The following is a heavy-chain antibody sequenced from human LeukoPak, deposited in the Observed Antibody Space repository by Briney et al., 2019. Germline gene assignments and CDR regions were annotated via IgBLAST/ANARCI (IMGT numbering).Heavy chain of an antibody. D-gene: IGHD2-2*01. CDR2: INPNSGGT. CDR3: ARGSAFVVPAAMMPDFDY. J-gene: IGHJ4*02. Sequence: ASVKVSCKASGYTFTGYYMHWVRQAPGQGLEWMGWINPNSGGTNYAQKFQGRVTMTRDTSISTAYMELSRLRSDDTAVYYCARGSAFVVPAAMMPDFDYWGQGTLVTVSS. V-gene: IGHV1-2*02. CDR1: GYTFTGYY.